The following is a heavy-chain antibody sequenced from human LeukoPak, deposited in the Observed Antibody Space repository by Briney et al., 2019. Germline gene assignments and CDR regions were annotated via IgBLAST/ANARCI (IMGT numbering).Heavy chain of an antibody. CDR1: GFTFSSYA. V-gene: IGHV3-23*01. J-gene: IGHJ4*02. Sequence: GGSLRLSCAASGFTFSSYAMSWVRQAPGKGLEWVSAISGSGGSTYYADSVKGRFTISRDNSKNTLYLQMNSLRAEDTAVYYCGGAIVVVPARSFDYWGREPWSPSPQ. CDR3: GGAIVVVPARSFDY. D-gene: IGHD2-2*01. CDR2: ISGSGGST.